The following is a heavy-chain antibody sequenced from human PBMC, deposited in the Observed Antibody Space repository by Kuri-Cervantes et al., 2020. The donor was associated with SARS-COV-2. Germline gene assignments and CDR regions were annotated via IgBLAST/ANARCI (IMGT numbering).Heavy chain of an antibody. V-gene: IGHV4-4*01. CDR1: GDSFSSSTW. D-gene: IGHD3-16*02. CDR3: ARDWHGMISFGGAIDPNRYYDYGMDV. CDR2: IYNSGST. Sequence: GSLRLSCAVSGDSFSSSTWCSWVRQPPGKGLQWIGEIYNSGSTNYNPSLKSRVTISIDKSKNQFSLKLTSVTAAGTAVYFCARDWHGMISFGGAIDPNRYYDYGMDVWGQGTTVTVSS. J-gene: IGHJ6*02.